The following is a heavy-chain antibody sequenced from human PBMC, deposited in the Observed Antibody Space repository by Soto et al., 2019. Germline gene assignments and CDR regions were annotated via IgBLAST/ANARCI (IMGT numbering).Heavy chain of an antibody. CDR3: ARGTYYYDSSGYYFDY. CDR1: GGTFSSYA. V-gene: IGHV1-69*13. Sequence: ASVKVSCKASGGTFSSYAISWVRQAPGQGLEWMGGIIPIFGTANYAQKFQGRVTITADESTSTAYMELSSLRSEDTAVYYCARGTYYYDSSGYYFDYWGQGTLVTVYS. D-gene: IGHD3-22*01. J-gene: IGHJ4*02. CDR2: IIPIFGTA.